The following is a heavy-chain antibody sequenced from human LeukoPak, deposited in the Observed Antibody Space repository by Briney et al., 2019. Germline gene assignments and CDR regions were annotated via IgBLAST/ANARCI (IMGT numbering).Heavy chain of an antibody. CDR3: AKDWGIVVVPAAINSDY. Sequence: GGSLRLSCAASGFTFSSYAMSWVRQAPGKGLEWVSAISGSGGSTYYADSVKGRFTISRDNSKNTLYLQMNSLRAEDTAVYYCAKDWGIVVVPAAINSDYWGQGTLVTVSS. D-gene: IGHD2-2*01. CDR1: GFTFSSYA. V-gene: IGHV3-23*01. J-gene: IGHJ4*02. CDR2: ISGSGGST.